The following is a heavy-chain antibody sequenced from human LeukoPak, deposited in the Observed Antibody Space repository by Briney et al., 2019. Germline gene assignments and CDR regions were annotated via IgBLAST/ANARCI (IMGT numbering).Heavy chain of an antibody. V-gene: IGHV3-48*03. Sequence: GGSLRLSCAASGFTFSSYEMNWVRQVPGKGLEWVSYISSSGATKYYADSVKGRLTISRDNAKNSLYLQMNSLRAEDTAVYYCAKVRWGSDNALDSWGQGTLVTASS. CDR2: ISSSGATK. D-gene: IGHD3-16*01. J-gene: IGHJ4*02. CDR3: AKVRWGSDNALDS. CDR1: GFTFSSYE.